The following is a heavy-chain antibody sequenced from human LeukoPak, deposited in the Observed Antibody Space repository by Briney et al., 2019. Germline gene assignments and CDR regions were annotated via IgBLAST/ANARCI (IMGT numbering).Heavy chain of an antibody. Sequence: GGSLRLSCAASGFTFSSYAMPWVRQAPGKGLEWVAVISYDGSNKYYADSVKGRFTISRDNSKNTLYLQMNSLRAEDTAVYYCARPIQIPNYYDSSGYPFDYWGQGTLVTVSS. CDR1: GFTFSSYA. V-gene: IGHV3-30-3*01. D-gene: IGHD3-22*01. CDR3: ARPIQIPNYYDSSGYPFDY. J-gene: IGHJ4*02. CDR2: ISYDGSNK.